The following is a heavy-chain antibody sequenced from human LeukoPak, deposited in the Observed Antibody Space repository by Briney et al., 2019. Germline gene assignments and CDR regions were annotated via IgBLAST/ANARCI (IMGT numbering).Heavy chain of an antibody. J-gene: IGHJ4*02. CDR2: IYTSGST. V-gene: IGHV4-4*07. CDR3: ARDGAAAGKFDY. Sequence: KTSETLSLTCAVYGGSISSYYWSWIRQPAGKGLEWIGRIYTSGSTNYNPSLKSRVTMSVDTSKNQFSLKLSSVTAADTAVYYCARDGAAAGKFDYWGQGTLVTVSS. D-gene: IGHD6-13*01. CDR1: GGSISSYY.